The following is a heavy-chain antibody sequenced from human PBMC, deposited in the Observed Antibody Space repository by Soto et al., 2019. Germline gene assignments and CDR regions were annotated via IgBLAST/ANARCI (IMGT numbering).Heavy chain of an antibody. CDR3: AREDQYFFESRSATLVLIAH. D-gene: IGHD3-10*01. J-gene: IGHJ4*02. Sequence: PSETLSLTCTVSGASIRSRSYCWGWIRQPPGKGLEWIGSVCYTGTTYSSPSLKSRITISMDTSKNQVSLKVNSVTAADAAVYYCAREDQYFFESRSATLVLIAHWGQGNLVTVSS. V-gene: IGHV4-39*02. CDR1: GASIRSRSYC. CDR2: VCYTGTT.